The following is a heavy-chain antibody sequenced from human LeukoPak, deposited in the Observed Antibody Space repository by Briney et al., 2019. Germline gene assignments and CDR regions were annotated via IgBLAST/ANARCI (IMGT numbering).Heavy chain of an antibody. Sequence: ASMKVSCKTSGFTFTGHYMHWLRQAPGQGLEWMGWINPNSGGTNYAQKFQGRVTMTRDTSISTACMELSRLRSDDTAVYYCARVKRWELPSGGAFDIWGQGTMVTVSS. CDR1: GFTFTGHY. J-gene: IGHJ3*02. CDR2: INPNSGGT. V-gene: IGHV1-2*02. D-gene: IGHD1-26*01. CDR3: ARVKRWELPSGGAFDI.